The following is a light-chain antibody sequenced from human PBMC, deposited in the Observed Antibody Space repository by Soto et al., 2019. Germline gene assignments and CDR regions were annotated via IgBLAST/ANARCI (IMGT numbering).Light chain of an antibody. V-gene: IGKV1-33*01. CDR3: QQYDTLRVT. J-gene: IGKJ3*01. Sequence: DIQMTQSPSSLSASVGDRVTITCQASQDISNNLNWYQQKPGKAPKLLIYDASNLETGVPSRFSGSGSGTDFTFTISSLQPEDIATYYCQQYDTLRVTFGPGTKVDTK. CDR1: QDISNN. CDR2: DAS.